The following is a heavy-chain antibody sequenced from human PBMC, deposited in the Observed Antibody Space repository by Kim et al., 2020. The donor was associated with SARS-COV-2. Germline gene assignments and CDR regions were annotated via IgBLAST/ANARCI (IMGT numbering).Heavy chain of an antibody. Sequence: ASVKVSCKASGYTFTSYGISWVRQAPGQGLEWMGWISAYNGNTNYAQKLQGRVTMTTDTSTSTAYMELRSLRSDDTAVYYCARESFPYYYDSSGYTLDYWGQGTLVTVSS. J-gene: IGHJ4*02. CDR2: ISAYNGNT. CDR1: GYTFTSYG. V-gene: IGHV1-18*01. CDR3: ARESFPYYYDSSGYTLDY. D-gene: IGHD3-22*01.